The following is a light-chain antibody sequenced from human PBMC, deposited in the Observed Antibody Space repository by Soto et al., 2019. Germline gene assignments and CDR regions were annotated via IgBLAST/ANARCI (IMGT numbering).Light chain of an antibody. V-gene: IGKV1-39*01. CDR1: QDINVY. J-gene: IGKJ2*03. CDR2: SAS. CDR3: QHGYVAPYS. Sequence: DIQMTQSPSSVSASIGDTVTITCRASQDINVYLNWYQQTPGEVPKLLIYSASTLHSGVPSRFTASGSETDFTLTIRSLQPEDFATYYCQHGYVAPYSFGQGTKVDI.